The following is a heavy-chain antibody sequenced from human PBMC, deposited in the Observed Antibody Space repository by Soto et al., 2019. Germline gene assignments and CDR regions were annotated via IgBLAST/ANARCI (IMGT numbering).Heavy chain of an antibody. CDR2: ISSSGSSI. D-gene: IGHD2-15*01. V-gene: IGHV3-11*01. J-gene: IGHJ4*02. CDR3: AKSPYCSGGSCFFDY. CDR1: GFTFSDYY. Sequence: GGSLRLSCAASGFTFSDYYMSWIRQAPGKGLEWVSYISSSGSSIYYADSVKGRFTISRDNSKNSLYLQMNSLRAEDTAVYYCAKSPYCSGGSCFFDYWGQGTLVTVSS.